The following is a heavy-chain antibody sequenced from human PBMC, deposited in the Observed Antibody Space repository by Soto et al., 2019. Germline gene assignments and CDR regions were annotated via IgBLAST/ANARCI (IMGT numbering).Heavy chain of an antibody. J-gene: IGHJ5*02. Sequence: QVQLEQSGPGVVKPSQTLSLTCKISGGSISSLNDYWSWIRQSPGEGLEWIGYSFDSGTAHCNPSLKGRVRISGDTSQSQFSLTRQSVTVADTAVYYCAREVSWTGAFVHWDQGFLVTVSS. V-gene: IGHV4-31*02. CDR2: SFDSGTA. D-gene: IGHD2-8*02. CDR3: AREVSWTGAFVH. CDR1: GGSISSLNDY.